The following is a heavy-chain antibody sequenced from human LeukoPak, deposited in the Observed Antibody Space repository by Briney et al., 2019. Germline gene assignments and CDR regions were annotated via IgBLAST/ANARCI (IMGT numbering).Heavy chain of an antibody. Sequence: PGGSLRLSCAASGFTFSSYSMNWVRQAPGMGLEWVSGVSAGGSTYYTGSVKGRFTISRDNSKSTLSLQMNSLRVEDTATYYCAKGLYSGSPDAFDIWGQGTMVTASS. V-gene: IGHV3-23*01. CDR1: GFTFSSYS. D-gene: IGHD1-26*01. J-gene: IGHJ3*02. CDR2: VSAGGST. CDR3: AKGLYSGSPDAFDI.